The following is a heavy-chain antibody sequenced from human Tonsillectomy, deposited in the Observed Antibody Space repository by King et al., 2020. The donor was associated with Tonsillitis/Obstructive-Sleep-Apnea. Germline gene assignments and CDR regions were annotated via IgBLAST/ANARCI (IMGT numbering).Heavy chain of an antibody. D-gene: IGHD2-15*01. CDR3: ARGYCSGGRCYPVDY. CDR2: IYPGDSYT. Sequence: GQLVQSGAEVKKPGESLKISCKGSGYSFTNYWLGWVRQMPGKGLEWMGLIYPGDSYTRYSPSFQGQVTISDDKSISTAYLPWTSLKASDTAMYYCARGYCSGGRCYPVDYWGQGTLVTVSS. V-gene: IGHV5-51*01. J-gene: IGHJ4*02. CDR1: GYSFTNYW.